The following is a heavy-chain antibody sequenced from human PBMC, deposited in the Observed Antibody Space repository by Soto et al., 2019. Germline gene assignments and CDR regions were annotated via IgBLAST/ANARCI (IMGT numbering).Heavy chain of an antibody. CDR3: ARGSGGYGSGTYNWFDP. D-gene: IGHD3-10*01. CDR1: GGSFSGYY. V-gene: IGHV4-34*01. J-gene: IGHJ5*02. Sequence: PSETLSLTCAVYGGSFSGYYWSWIRQPPGKGLEWIGEINHSGSTNYNPSLKSRVTISVDTSKNQLSLKLSSVTAADTAVYYCARGSGGYGSGTYNWFDPWGQGTLVTVSS. CDR2: INHSGST.